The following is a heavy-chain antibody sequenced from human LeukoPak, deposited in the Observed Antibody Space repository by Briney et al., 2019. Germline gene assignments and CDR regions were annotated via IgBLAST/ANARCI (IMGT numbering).Heavy chain of an antibody. CDR2: INPNSGGT. D-gene: IGHD2-2*02. Sequence: EASVKVSCKASGYTFTCYYMHWVRQAPGQGLEWMGWINPNSGGTNYAQKFQGRVTMTRDTSISTAYMELSRLRSDDTAVYYCARGYCSSTSCYMSIWGQGTMVTVSS. CDR3: ARGYCSSTSCYMSI. J-gene: IGHJ3*02. CDR1: GYTFTCYY. V-gene: IGHV1-2*02.